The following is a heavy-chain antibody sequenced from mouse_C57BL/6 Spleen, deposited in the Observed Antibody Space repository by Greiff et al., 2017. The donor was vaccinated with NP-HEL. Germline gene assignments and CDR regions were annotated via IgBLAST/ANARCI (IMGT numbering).Heavy chain of an antibody. Sequence: EVQLQQSGPELVKPGASVKISCKASGYTFTDYYMNWVKQSHGKSLEWIGDINPNNGGTSYNQKFKGKATLTVDKSSSTAYMELRSLTSEDSAVYYCGRKGYYYGSRAWFAYWGQGTLVTVSA. CDR3: GRKGYYYGSRAWFAY. CDR1: GYTFTDYY. D-gene: IGHD1-1*01. CDR2: INPNNGGT. V-gene: IGHV1-26*01. J-gene: IGHJ3*01.